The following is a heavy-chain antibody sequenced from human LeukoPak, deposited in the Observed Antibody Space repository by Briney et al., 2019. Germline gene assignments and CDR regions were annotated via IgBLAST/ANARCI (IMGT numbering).Heavy chain of an antibody. Sequence: GGSLRLSCAASGFTFSNAWMTWVRQAPGKGLEWVGRIKSKADGGTTDYAAPVKGRFTISRDDSKNTLYLQMNSLKTEDTAVYYCTTSSRYDYFGDAFDIWGQGTMVTVSS. D-gene: IGHD5-12*01. CDR2: IKSKADGGTT. J-gene: IGHJ3*02. CDR3: TTSSRYDYFGDAFDI. V-gene: IGHV3-15*01. CDR1: GFTFSNAW.